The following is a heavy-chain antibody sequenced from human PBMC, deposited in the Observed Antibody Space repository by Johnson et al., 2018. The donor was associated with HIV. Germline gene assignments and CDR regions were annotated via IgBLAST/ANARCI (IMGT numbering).Heavy chain of an antibody. CDR1: GFTFSSYS. CDR3: YCTEHFGAGSESKGTFDA. Sequence: VQLVESGGGVVQPARSLRLSCAASGFTFSSYSMHWVRQAPGKGLEWVSYISSSGGTKYYADSVKGRFTISRDNSKNTLYLQMTSLRQDDTAVYSCYCTEHFGAGSESKGTFDAWGQGTMVTVSS. V-gene: IGHV3-48*03. CDR2: ISSSGGTK. J-gene: IGHJ3*01. D-gene: IGHD3-10*01.